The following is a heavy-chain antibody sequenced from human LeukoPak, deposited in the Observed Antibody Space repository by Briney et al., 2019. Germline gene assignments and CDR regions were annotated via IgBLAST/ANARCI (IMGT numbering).Heavy chain of an antibody. CDR1: GDSVSSNSAA. Sequence: SQTLSLTCAISGDSVSSNSAAWNWIRQSPSRGLEWLGRTYYRSKWYNDYAVSVKSRITINPDTSKNQFSLQLNSVTPEDTAVYYCARGELRFLEWLLYFAYWGQGTLVTVSS. V-gene: IGHV6-1*01. CDR3: ARGELRFLEWLLYFAY. J-gene: IGHJ4*02. CDR2: TYYRSKWYN. D-gene: IGHD3-3*01.